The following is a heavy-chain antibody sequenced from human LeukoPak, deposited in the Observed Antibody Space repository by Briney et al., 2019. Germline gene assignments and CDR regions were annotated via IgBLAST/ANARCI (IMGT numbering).Heavy chain of an antibody. Sequence: KPSETLSLTCTVSGGSISSSSYYWGWIRQPPGKGLEWIGSIYYSGSTYYNPSLKSRVTISVDTSKNQFSLKLSSVTAADTAVYYCARVTTGYYSMSAYFDYWGQGTLVTVSS. D-gene: IGHD3-9*01. CDR3: ARVTTGYYSMSAYFDY. CDR1: GGSISSSSYY. V-gene: IGHV4-39*07. J-gene: IGHJ4*02. CDR2: IYYSGST.